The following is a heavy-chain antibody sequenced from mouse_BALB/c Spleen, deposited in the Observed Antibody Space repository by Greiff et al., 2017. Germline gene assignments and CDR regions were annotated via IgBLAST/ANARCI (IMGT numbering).Heavy chain of an antibody. D-gene: IGHD1-1*01. V-gene: IGHV3-6*02. Sequence: EVQLQQSGPGLVKPSQSLSLTCSVTGYSITSGYYWNWIRQFQGNKLEWMGYISYDGSNNYNPSLKNRISITRDTSKNQFFLKLNSVTTEDTATYYCAREGAPYYYGSSYGFAYWGQGTLVTVSA. CDR2: ISYDGSN. CDR3: AREGAPYYYGSSYGFAY. J-gene: IGHJ3*01. CDR1: GYSITSGYY.